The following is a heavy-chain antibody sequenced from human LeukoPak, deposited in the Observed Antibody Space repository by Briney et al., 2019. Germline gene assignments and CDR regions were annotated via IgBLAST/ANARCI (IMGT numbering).Heavy chain of an antibody. CDR1: GFTFSSYS. V-gene: IGHV3-21*01. J-gene: IGHJ6*02. CDR2: ISSSSSYI. D-gene: IGHD1-26*01. CDR3: ARWELLGYYYYYGMDV. Sequence: SGGSLRLSCAASGFTFSSYSMNWVRQAPGKGLEWVSSISSSSSYIYYADSVKGRFTIPRDNAKNSLYLQMNSLRAEDTAVYYCARWELLGYYYYYGMDVWGQGTTVTVSS.